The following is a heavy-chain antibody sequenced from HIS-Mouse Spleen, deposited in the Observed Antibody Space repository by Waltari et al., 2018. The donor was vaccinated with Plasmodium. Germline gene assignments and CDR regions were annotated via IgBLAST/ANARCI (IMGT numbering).Heavy chain of an antibody. CDR1: GGSFSGYY. Sequence: QVQLQQWGAGLLKPSETLSLTCAVYGGSFSGYYWSWIRQPPGKGLEWIGEINHSGSTNYNPSRKSRVTISVDTSKNQFSLKLSSVTAADTAVYYCARGRYYGSGSYYAFDIWGQGTMVTVSS. CDR3: ARGRYYGSGSYYAFDI. V-gene: IGHV4-34*01. D-gene: IGHD3-10*01. CDR2: INHSGST. J-gene: IGHJ3*02.